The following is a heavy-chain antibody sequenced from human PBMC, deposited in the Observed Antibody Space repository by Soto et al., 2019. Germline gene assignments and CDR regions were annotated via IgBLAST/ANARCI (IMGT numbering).Heavy chain of an antibody. J-gene: IGHJ5*01. CDR3: ARLIGDSWLDS. CDR2: INHSGST. Sequence: SETLSLTCVVYGGSFSGYYWSWIRQPPGEGLEWLGDINHSGSTNYNPSLKSRITINADTSNNQLSLQLNSVTPDDTAVYYCARLIGDSWLDSWGQGTLVTVSS. CDR1: GGSFSGYY. V-gene: IGHV4-34*01. D-gene: IGHD2-8*01.